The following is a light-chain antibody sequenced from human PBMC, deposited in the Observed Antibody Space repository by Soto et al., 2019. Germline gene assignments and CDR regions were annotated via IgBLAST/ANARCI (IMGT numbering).Light chain of an antibody. CDR3: QQRSNWPWT. Sequence: EIVLTQSPATLSLSPGERATLSCRASQSVSIYLAWYQQKPDQAPRLLIYDASNRATGIPARFSGSGSGTDFPLTISSLEPEDFAVYYCQQRSNWPWTFGQGTKVEIK. V-gene: IGKV3-11*01. CDR1: QSVSIY. J-gene: IGKJ1*01. CDR2: DAS.